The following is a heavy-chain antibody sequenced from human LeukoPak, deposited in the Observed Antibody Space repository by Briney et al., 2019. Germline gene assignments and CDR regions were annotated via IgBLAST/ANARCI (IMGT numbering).Heavy chain of an antibody. V-gene: IGHV3-21*01. D-gene: IGHD5-24*01. CDR3: ARVNPLDGYNS. J-gene: IGHJ4*02. Sequence: GGALRLSCAASGFTFSSYSMNWVRQAPGKGLEWVSSISSSSSYIYYADSVNGRFTISRDNAKNSLYLQMNSLRAEDTAVYYCARVNPLDGYNSWGQGTLVTVSS. CDR1: GFTFSSYS. CDR2: ISSSSSYI.